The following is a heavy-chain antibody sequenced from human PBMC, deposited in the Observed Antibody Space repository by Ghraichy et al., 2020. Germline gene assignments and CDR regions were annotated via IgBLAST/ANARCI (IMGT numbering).Heavy chain of an antibody. CDR2: IYSDGSI. Sequence: GESLNISCAASGFTVSSSYMTWVRQAPGKGLELVSVIYSDGSIFYADSVKGRFTISRDNSKNTLYLQMNSLRAEDTAVYYCASRIIAAAASFDYWGQGTL. J-gene: IGHJ4*02. CDR3: ASRIIAAAASFDY. CDR1: GFTVSSSY. D-gene: IGHD6-13*01. V-gene: IGHV3-53*01.